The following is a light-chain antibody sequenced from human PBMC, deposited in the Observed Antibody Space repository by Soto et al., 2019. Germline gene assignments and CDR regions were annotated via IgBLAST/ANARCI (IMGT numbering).Light chain of an antibody. CDR2: GAS. J-gene: IGKJ4*01. Sequence: EIVMTQSPATLSVSPGERATLSCRASQSVGSNLAWYQQKPGQAPRLLIYGASTRATGIPARFSGSGSGTEFTLTISSLQSEDFAVYYCQQYNNWPPTVGGGTKVELK. CDR3: QQYNNWPPT. CDR1: QSVGSN. V-gene: IGKV3-15*01.